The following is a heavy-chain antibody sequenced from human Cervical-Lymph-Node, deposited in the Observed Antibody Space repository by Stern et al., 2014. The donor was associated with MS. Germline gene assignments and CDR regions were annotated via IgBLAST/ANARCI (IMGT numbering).Heavy chain of an antibody. CDR3: AHSSLSVGVSFDY. J-gene: IGHJ4*02. Sequence: QITLKESGTTLVKPTQTLTLTCRVSGLSLITIGEGVGWIRQPPGKALEWLALIYWDDDRRYSPSLKGRLTITKDTSKNVVVLKMTNMDPLDTATYYCAHSSLSVGVSFDYWGQGSLITVSS. D-gene: IGHD3-10*01. V-gene: IGHV2-5*02. CDR2: IYWDDDR. CDR1: GLSLITIGEG.